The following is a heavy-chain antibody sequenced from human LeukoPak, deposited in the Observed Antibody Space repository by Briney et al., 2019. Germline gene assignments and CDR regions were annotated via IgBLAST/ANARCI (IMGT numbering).Heavy chain of an antibody. CDR2: ISYDGSNK. D-gene: IGHD1-26*01. CDR1: GFTFSSYA. J-gene: IGHJ4*02. CDR3: ARASPKIVGATNYFDY. Sequence: GRSLRLSCAASGFTFSSYAMHWVRQAPGKGLEWVAVISYDGSNKYYADSVKGRFTISRDNSKNTLYLQMNSLRAEDTAVYYCARASPKIVGATNYFDYWAREPWSPSPQ. V-gene: IGHV3-30-3*01.